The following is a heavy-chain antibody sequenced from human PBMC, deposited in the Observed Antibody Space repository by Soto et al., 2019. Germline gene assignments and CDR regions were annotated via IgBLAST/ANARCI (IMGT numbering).Heavy chain of an antibody. J-gene: IGHJ5*02. CDR1: GGSISSINW. CDR3: ARSSGVSATNWFDA. CDR2: IYYSGST. V-gene: IGHV4-4*02. Sequence: QVHLQESGPGLVKPSGTLSLTCGVSGGSISSINWWSWVRQTPGKGLEWIGEIYYSGSTNYNPSLTSRVTMSIVKSKNQFFLNLTSVTAADTAVYYCARSSGVSATNWFDAWGQGTLVTVSS. D-gene: IGHD3-10*01.